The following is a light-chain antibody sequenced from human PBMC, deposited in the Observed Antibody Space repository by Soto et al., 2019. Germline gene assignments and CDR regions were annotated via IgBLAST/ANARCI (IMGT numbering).Light chain of an antibody. CDR2: GTS. J-gene: IGKJ2*01. CDR3: HQFGSSPGT. Sequence: EIVLTQSPGTLSLSPGERATLSCRASQSINNYYLAWYQQTPGQAPRLLLYGTSNRATGIADRFSGSGSGTDFTLAIARVEPEDFAVYYCHQFGSSPGTFGQGTKLEIK. V-gene: IGKV3-20*01. CDR1: QSINNYY.